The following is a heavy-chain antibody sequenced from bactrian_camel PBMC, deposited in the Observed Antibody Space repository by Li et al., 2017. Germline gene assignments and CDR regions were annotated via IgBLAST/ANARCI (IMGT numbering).Heavy chain of an antibody. CDR3: ASGMLSGSSFGY. CDR2: ISSDGRQT. Sequence: VQLVESGGGLVQPGGSLRLSCAASGFTFSSYGMYWVRRAPGKGLEWVSSISSDGRQTYDSDSMEGRFTISRDNGKNTVYLQMNSLKSEDTALYYCASGMLSGSSFGYWGQGTQVTVS. D-gene: IGHD1*01. V-gene: IGHV3S6*01. CDR1: GFTFSSYG. J-gene: IGHJ6*01.